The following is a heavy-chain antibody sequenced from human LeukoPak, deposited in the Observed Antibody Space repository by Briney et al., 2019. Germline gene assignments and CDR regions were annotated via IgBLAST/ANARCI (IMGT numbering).Heavy chain of an antibody. V-gene: IGHV3-48*04. D-gene: IGHD3-10*01. CDR1: EFTFSSYN. J-gene: IGHJ5*02. Sequence: PGGSLRLSCAASEFTFSSYNMNWVRQAPGKGLEWVSYISSSSSTIYYADSVKGRFTISRDNAKNSLYLQMNSLRAEDTAVYYCARVWFGEFDPWGQGTLVTVSS. CDR3: ARVWFGEFDP. CDR2: ISSSSSTI.